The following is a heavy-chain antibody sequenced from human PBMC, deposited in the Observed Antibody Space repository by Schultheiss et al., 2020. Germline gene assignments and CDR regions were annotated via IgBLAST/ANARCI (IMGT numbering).Heavy chain of an antibody. CDR3: ARRPYCSSTSCYRGGFDY. J-gene: IGHJ4*02. CDR2: IYYSGST. D-gene: IGHD2-2*01. V-gene: IGHV4-59*08. CDR1: GGSISSYY. Sequence: SETLSLTCTVSGGSISSYYWSWIRQPPGKGLEWIGYIYYSGSTNYNPSLKSRVTMSVDTSKHQFSLKLSSVTAADTAVYYCARRPYCSSTSCYRGGFDYWGQGTLVTVSS.